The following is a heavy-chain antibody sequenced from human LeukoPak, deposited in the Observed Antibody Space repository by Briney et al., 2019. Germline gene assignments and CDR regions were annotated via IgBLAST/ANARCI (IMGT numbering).Heavy chain of an antibody. Sequence: PSETLSLTCAVYGGSFSGYYWSWIRQPPGKGLEWIGEINHSGSTNYNPSLKSRVTISVDTSKNQFSLKLSSVTAADTAVYYCASRGGYSGYFTYYYYYMDVWGKGTTVTISS. V-gene: IGHV4-34*01. CDR3: ASRGGYSGYFTYYYYYMDV. CDR2: INHSGST. CDR1: GGSFSGYY. J-gene: IGHJ6*03. D-gene: IGHD5-12*01.